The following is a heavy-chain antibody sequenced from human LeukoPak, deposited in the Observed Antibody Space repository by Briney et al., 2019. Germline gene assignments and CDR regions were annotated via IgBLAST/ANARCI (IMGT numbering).Heavy chain of an antibody. V-gene: IGHV4-39*07. J-gene: IGHJ4*02. CDR1: GGSISSSSYC. CDR2: IYYSGST. CDR3: ATVPAADLGY. Sequence: KPSETLSLTCTVSGGSISSSSYCWGWIRQPPGKGLEWIGSIYYSGSTYYNPSLKSRVTISVDTSKNQFSLKVTSVTAADTAVYYCATVPAADLGYWGQGTLVTVSS. D-gene: IGHD6-25*01.